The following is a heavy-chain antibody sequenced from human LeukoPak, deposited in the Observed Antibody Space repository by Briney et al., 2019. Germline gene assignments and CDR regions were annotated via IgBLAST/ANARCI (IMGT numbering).Heavy chain of an antibody. V-gene: IGHV4-59*01. CDR3: ARGPPYYDILTGYYISRSWFDP. CDR1: GGSFSSYY. CDR2: IYYSGST. Sequence: SETLSLTCTLSGGSFSSYYWSWIRQPPGKGLEWIGYIYYSGSTNYNPSLKSRVTISVDTSKNQFSLKLSSVTAADTAVYYCARGPPYYDILTGYYISRSWFDPWGQGTLVTVSS. D-gene: IGHD3-9*01. J-gene: IGHJ5*02.